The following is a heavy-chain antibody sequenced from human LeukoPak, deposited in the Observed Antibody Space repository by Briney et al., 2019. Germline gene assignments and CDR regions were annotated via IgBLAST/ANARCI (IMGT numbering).Heavy chain of an antibody. V-gene: IGHV4-59*01. CDR2: MFYSGST. D-gene: IGHD3-22*01. CDR3: ARGKTYYDISKDAFDI. CDR1: GASISSYY. J-gene: IGHJ3*02. Sequence: SETLSLTCTVSGASISSYYWSWIRQAPGKGLEWIGYMFYSGSTNYNPSLKSRATISVDTSKNQVFLKLNSVTAADTAVYYCARGKTYYDISKDAFDIWGQGTMVTVSS.